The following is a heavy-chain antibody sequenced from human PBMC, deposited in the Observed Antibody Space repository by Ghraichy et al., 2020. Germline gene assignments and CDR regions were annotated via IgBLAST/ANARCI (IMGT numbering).Heavy chain of an antibody. V-gene: IGHV3-7*01. Sequence: ETLSLTCAASGFTFSNFWLNWVCHTQRKGLEWEANMKKDGSETYYVDSVKGRLTISRDNAKNSLYLQMNCLRVADTAVYYCASDVKSSVYYWDQGTLVTVST. CDR3: ASDVKSSVYY. CDR2: MKKDGSET. D-gene: IGHD3-10*01. CDR1: GFTFSNFW. J-gene: IGHJ4*02.